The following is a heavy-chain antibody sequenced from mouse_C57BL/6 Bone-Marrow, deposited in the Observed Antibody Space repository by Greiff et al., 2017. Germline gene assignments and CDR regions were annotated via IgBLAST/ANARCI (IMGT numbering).Heavy chain of an antibody. CDR1: GFTFSDYY. V-gene: IGHV5-12*01. J-gene: IGHJ1*03. CDR3: ARRGDFDV. Sequence: EVQGVESGGGLVQPGGSLKLSCAASGFTFSDYYMYWVRQTPEKRLEWVAYISNGGGSTYYPDTVKGRFTISRDNAKNTLYLQMSRLKSEDTAMYYCARRGDFDVWGTGTTVTVSS. CDR2: ISNGGGST.